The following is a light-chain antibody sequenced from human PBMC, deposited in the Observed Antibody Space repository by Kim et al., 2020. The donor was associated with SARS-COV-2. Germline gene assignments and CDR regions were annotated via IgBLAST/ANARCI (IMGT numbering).Light chain of an antibody. CDR2: DVS. CDR3: QQYGSSPWT. CDR1: QSVSCSC. V-gene: IGKV3-20*01. J-gene: IGKJ1*01. Sequence: DIVLTQSPGTLSLSPGERATLSCRASQSVSCSCLAWYQQKRGQAPRLLIYDVSIRATGVPDTFSGSGSETDFTLTISRLEPEDFGVYYCQQYGSSPWTFGQGTKVDIK.